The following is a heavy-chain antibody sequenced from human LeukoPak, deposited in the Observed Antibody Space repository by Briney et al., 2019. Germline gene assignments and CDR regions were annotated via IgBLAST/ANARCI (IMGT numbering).Heavy chain of an antibody. D-gene: IGHD3-22*01. J-gene: IGHJ4*02. V-gene: IGHV3-13*04. Sequence: PGGSLRLSCAASGFTFSSYDMHWVRQATGKGLEWVSAIGTAGDTYYPGSVKGRFTISRENAKNSLYLQMNSLRAGDTAVYYCARGHHYYDSSAYYYWGQGTLVTVSS. CDR2: IGTAGDT. CDR3: ARGHHYYDSSAYYY. CDR1: GFTFSSYD.